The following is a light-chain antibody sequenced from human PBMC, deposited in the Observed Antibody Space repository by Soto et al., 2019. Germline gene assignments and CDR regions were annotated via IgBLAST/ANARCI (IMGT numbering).Light chain of an antibody. Sequence: QSVPTPPPSASWTPGQRVTICCSGSSSNIGNNYLYWYEQLPVMAPKLLVYKNNQRPSGVPERFSGSKSGTSASLAISRLRSEDEAEYYGATWDDSLSGDVFATGTKVPV. CDR2: KNN. J-gene: IGLJ1*01. CDR1: SSNIGNNY. V-gene: IGLV1-47*01. CDR3: ATWDDSLSGDV.